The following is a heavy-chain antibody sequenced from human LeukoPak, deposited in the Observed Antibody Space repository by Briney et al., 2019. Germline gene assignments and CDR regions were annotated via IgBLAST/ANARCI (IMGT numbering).Heavy chain of an antibody. CDR1: GGSFSGYY. D-gene: IGHD3-3*01. V-gene: IGHV4-34*01. Sequence: PSETLSLTCAVYGGSFSGYYWSWIRQPPGKGLEWIGEINHSGSTNYNPSLKSRVTISVDTSKNQFSLKLSSVTAADTAVYYCAGQSTGVVIGYYFDYWGQGTLVTVSS. J-gene: IGHJ4*02. CDR2: INHSGST. CDR3: AGQSTGVVIGYYFDY.